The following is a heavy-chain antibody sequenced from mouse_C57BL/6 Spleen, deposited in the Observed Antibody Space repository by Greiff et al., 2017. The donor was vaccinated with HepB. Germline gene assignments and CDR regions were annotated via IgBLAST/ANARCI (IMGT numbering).Heavy chain of an antibody. Sequence: EVQGVESGPELVKPGDSVKISCKASGYSFTGYFMNWVMQSHGKSLEWIGRINPYNGDTFYNQKFKGKATLTVDKSASTAHMELRSLTSEDSAVYYCARKGLNYFDYWGQGTTLTVSS. CDR3: ARKGLNYFDY. CDR2: INPYNGDT. D-gene: IGHD3-3*01. J-gene: IGHJ2*01. CDR1: GYSFTGYF. V-gene: IGHV1-20*01.